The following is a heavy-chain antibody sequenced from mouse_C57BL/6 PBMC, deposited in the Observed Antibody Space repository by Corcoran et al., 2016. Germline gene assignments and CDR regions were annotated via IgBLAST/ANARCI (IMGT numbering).Heavy chain of an antibody. CDR2: INPYNGGT. CDR3: SRQLRLPAMDY. V-gene: IGHV1-19*01. Sequence: EVQLQQSGPVLVKPGASVKMSCKASGYTFTDYYMNWVKQSHGKSLEWIGVINPYNGGTSYNQKFKGKATLTVDKSSSTAYMELNSLTSEDSAVYYCSRQLRLPAMDYWGQGTSVTVSS. CDR1: GYTFTDYY. J-gene: IGHJ4*01. D-gene: IGHD3-2*02.